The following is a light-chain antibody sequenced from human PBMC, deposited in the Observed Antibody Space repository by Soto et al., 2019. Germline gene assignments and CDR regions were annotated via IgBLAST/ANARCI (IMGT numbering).Light chain of an antibody. V-gene: IGLV2-8*01. CDR3: KSYAGSNTYV. J-gene: IGLJ1*01. CDR1: KNDIGVYDF. CDR2: EVV. Sequence: QPALTQPPSASGSPGQSVTISCTGTKNDIGVYDFVSWYQHHPGKAPRLIIYEVVQRPSGVPDRFSGSKSGNTASLTVSGLQAAAEADYFCKSYAGSNTYVFGSGTQVTVL.